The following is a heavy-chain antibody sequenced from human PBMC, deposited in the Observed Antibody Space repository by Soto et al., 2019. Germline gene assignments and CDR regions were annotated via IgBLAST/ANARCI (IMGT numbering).Heavy chain of an antibody. J-gene: IGHJ6*04. CDR3: ARVGRITIFGVVPTPVGLDV. V-gene: IGHV3-30-3*01. CDR2: ISYDGSNK. Sequence: GGSLRLSCAASGFTFSSYAMHWVRQAPGKGLEWVAVISYDGSNKYYADSVKGRFTISRDNSKNTLYLQMNSLRAEDTAVYYCARVGRITIFGVVPTPVGLDVWGKGTTVTVSS. CDR1: GFTFSSYA. D-gene: IGHD3-3*01.